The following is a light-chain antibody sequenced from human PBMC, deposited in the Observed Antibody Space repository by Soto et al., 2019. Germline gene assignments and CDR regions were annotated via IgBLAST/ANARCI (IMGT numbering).Light chain of an antibody. CDR1: SSDVRGYNY. CDR3: SSYAGSNNLV. CDR2: EVS. V-gene: IGLV2-8*01. J-gene: IGLJ2*01. Sequence: QSALTQHPSATGSPGQSVTISCTGTSSDVRGYNYVSWYQQHPGNAPQLMIYEVSKRPSGVPDRFSVSKSGNTASLTVSGLQAEDEADYYCSSYAGSNNLVFGGGTKLTVL.